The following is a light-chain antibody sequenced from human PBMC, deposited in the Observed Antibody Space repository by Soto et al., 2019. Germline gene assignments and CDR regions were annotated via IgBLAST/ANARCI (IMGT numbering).Light chain of an antibody. CDR3: QSYESSLSAGV. J-gene: IGLJ3*02. CDR1: SSNIGAGYD. V-gene: IGLV1-40*01. Sequence: QSVLPQPPSVSGAPGQRVTISCTESSSNIGAGYDVHWYQQLPGTAPKLLIYGNSNRPSGVPDRFSGSKSGTSASLAITGLQAEEEADYYCQSYESSLSAGVFRGGTKLTVL. CDR2: GNS.